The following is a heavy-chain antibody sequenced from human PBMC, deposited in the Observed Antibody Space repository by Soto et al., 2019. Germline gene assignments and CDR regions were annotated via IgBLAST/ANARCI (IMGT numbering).Heavy chain of an antibody. CDR2: VSGSGGST. CDR3: AKPPDYNWNDY. Sequence: GGSLRLSCAASGFTFSSYAMSWVIQAPGKGLEWISAVSGSGGSTYYADSVKGRFTISRDNSKDTLYLQMNNLRAEDTAVYYCAKPPDYNWNDYWGQGTLVTVSS. V-gene: IGHV3-23*01. CDR1: GFTFSSYA. D-gene: IGHD1-20*01. J-gene: IGHJ4*02.